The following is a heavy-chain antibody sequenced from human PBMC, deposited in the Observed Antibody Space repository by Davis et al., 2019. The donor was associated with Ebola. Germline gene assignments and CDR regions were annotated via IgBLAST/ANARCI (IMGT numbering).Heavy chain of an antibody. J-gene: IGHJ3*02. CDR3: ARVQPGYYDFWSGYYLGAFDI. Sequence: GGSLRLSCAASGFTFSSYGMHWVRQAPGKGLEWVANIKQDGSEKYYVDSVKGRFTISRDNAKNSLYLQMNSLRAEDTAVYYCARVQPGYYDFWSGYYLGAFDIWGQGTMVTVSS. V-gene: IGHV3-7*03. CDR2: IKQDGSEK. D-gene: IGHD3-3*01. CDR1: GFTFSSYG.